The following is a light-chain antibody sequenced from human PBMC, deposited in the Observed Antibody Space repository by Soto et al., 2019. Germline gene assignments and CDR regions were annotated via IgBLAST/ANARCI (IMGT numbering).Light chain of an antibody. V-gene: IGLV1-40*01. Sequence: QSVLTQPPSVSGAPGQRITISCTGTSSNIGANSDVHWYQQLPGTAPKLLIYGDTNRPSGVPDRFSGSKSGTSASLAITGLQAEDEADYYCQSYDSALSVYVVFGGGTKVTVL. CDR3: QSYDSALSVYVV. CDR2: GDT. J-gene: IGLJ2*01. CDR1: SSNIGANSD.